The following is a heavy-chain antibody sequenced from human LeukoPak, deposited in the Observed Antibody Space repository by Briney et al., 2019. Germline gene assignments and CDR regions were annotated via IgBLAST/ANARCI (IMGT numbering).Heavy chain of an antibody. CDR1: GGSISSSSYY. J-gene: IGHJ4*02. Sequence: SSETLSLTCTVSGGSISSSSYYWGWIRQPPGKGLEWIGSIYYSGSTYYNPSLKSRVTISVDTSKNQFSLKLSSVTAADTAVYYCARVKRSSWYIDYWGQGTLVTVSS. CDR2: IYYSGST. V-gene: IGHV4-39*01. CDR3: ARVKRSSWYIDY. D-gene: IGHD6-13*01.